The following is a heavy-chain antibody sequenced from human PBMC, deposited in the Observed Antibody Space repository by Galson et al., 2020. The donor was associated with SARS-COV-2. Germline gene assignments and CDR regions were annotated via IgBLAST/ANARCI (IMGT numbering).Heavy chain of an antibody. Sequence: GGSLRLSCAASGFTFSSYAMHWVRQAPGKGLEWVAVISYDGSNKYYADSVKGRFTISRDNSKNTLYLQMNSLRAKDTAVYYCARDYGDHYFDYWGQGTLVTVSS. D-gene: IGHD4-17*01. V-gene: IGHV3-30*04. J-gene: IGHJ4*02. CDR2: ISYDGSNK. CDR3: ARDYGDHYFDY. CDR1: GFTFSSYA.